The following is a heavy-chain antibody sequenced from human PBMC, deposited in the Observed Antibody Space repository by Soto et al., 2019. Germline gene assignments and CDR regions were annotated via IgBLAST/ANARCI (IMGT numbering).Heavy chain of an antibody. CDR3: AKLPENDAFDI. J-gene: IGHJ3*02. Sequence: GGSLRLSCAASGFTFSNYWMHWVRQVPGKGLVWVSRIKNDGSGTYYADSVKGRLTMSRDNAKNTLYLQMNSLRAEDTAVYYCAKLPENDAFDIWGQGTMVTVSS. V-gene: IGHV3-74*01. CDR2: IKNDGSGT. D-gene: IGHD2-2*01. CDR1: GFTFSNYW.